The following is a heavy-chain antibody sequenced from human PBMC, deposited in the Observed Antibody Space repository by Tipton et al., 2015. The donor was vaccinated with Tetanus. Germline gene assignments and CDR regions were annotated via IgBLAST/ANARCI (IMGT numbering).Heavy chain of an antibody. CDR2: IYYSGST. CDR3: ARDNYDSSGYLVAFDI. V-gene: IGHV4-59*01. CDR1: GGSISSYY. D-gene: IGHD3-22*01. J-gene: IGHJ3*02. Sequence: TLSLTCTVSGGSISSYYWSWIRQPPGKGLEWIGYIYYSGSTNYNPSLKSRVTISVDTSKNQFSLKLSSVTAADTAVYYCARDNYDSSGYLVAFDIWGQGTMVTVSS.